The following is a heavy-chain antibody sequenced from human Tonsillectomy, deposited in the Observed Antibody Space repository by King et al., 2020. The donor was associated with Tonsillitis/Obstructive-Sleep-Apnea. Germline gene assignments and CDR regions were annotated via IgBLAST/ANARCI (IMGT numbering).Heavy chain of an antibody. V-gene: IGHV3-21*01. J-gene: IGHJ4*02. CDR1: GFTFSSYS. D-gene: IGHD3-3*01. CDR3: ARDNHGYDD. CDR2: ISSYI. Sequence: VQLVESGGGLVKPGGSLRLSYAASGFTFSSYSMNWVRQAPGKGLEWVSSISSYIYYADSVKGRFTISRDNAKNSMYLQMNSLRAEDTAVYYCARDNHGYDDWGQGTLVTVSS.